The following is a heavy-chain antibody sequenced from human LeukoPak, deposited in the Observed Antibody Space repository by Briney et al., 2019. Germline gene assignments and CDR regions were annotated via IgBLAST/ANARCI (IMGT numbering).Heavy chain of an antibody. J-gene: IGHJ5*02. V-gene: IGHV3-48*01. CDR3: ARSIMIFGVARGLGDWFDP. D-gene: IGHD3-3*01. CDR1: GFTFSSHS. CDR2: ISSSSSTI. Sequence: GGSLRLSCAASGFTFSSHSMNWVRQAPGKGLEWVSYISSSSSTIYYADSVKGRFTISRDNAKNSLYLQMNSLRAEDTAVYYCARSIMIFGVARGLGDWFDPWGQGILVTVSS.